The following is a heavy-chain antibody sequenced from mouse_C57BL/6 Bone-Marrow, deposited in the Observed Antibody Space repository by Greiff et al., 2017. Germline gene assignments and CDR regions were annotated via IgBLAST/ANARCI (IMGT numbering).Heavy chain of an antibody. Sequence: VQLQQSGPELVKPGASVQISCKASGYAFSSSWMNWVKQRPGKGLEWIGRIYPGDGDTNYNGKFKGKATLTADKSSSTAYMQLSSLTSEDSAVYFCARDYGSSYWYFDVWGTGTTVTVSS. V-gene: IGHV1-82*01. CDR3: ARDYGSSYWYFDV. CDR1: GYAFSSSW. J-gene: IGHJ1*03. CDR2: IYPGDGDT. D-gene: IGHD1-1*01.